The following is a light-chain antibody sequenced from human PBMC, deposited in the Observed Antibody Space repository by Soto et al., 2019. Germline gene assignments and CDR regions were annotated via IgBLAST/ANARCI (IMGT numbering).Light chain of an antibody. CDR1: QGIVNA. CDR2: DAS. Sequence: AIQLTQSPSSLSASVCDRVTITCRTSQGIVNALAWYQQKPGRPPKLLMYDASILQSGVPLRFSGSGSGTDFTLTITSLQPEDFATYFCQQYGNYPLTFGGGTTVEVK. CDR3: QQYGNYPLT. V-gene: IGKV1D-13*01. J-gene: IGKJ4*01.